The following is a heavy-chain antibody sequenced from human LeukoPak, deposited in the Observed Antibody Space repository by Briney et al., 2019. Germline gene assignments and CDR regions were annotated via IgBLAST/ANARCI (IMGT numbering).Heavy chain of an antibody. CDR3: ASLGTLRS. V-gene: IGHV4-39*01. CDR1: GGSVSSSTYY. J-gene: IGHJ5*02. D-gene: IGHD7-27*01. CDR2: ISYSGTN. Sequence: PSETLSLTCTVSGGSVSSSTYYWGWIRQPPGKGLEWIGSISYSGTNYNNPSLNSRVSISIDTSKNQFSVKLTSVSAADTAMYYCASLGTLRSWGQGTLVTVSS.